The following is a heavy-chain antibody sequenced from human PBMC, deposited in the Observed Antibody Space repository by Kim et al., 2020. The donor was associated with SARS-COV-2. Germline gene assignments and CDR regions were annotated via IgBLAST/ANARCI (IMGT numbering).Heavy chain of an antibody. V-gene: IGHV7-4-1*02. Sequence: ASVKVSCKASGYTFTSYAMNWVRQAPGQGLEWMGWINTNTGNPTYAQGFTGRFVFSLDTSVSTAYLQISSLKAEDTAVYYCARDPEAATGVVGWYFDLWGRGTLVTVSS. D-gene: IGHD2-15*01. CDR2: INTNTGNP. J-gene: IGHJ2*01. CDR1: GYTFTSYA. CDR3: ARDPEAATGVVGWYFDL.